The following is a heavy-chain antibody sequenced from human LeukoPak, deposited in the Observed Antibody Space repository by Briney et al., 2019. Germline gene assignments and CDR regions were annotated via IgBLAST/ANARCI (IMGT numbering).Heavy chain of an antibody. CDR2: IYHSGNT. CDR1: GGSISSGGYY. J-gene: IGHJ5*01. Sequence: SETLSLTCTVSGGSISSGGYYWSWIRQLPGKGLEWIGYIYHSGNTVYKPSLRSRVTMSVDTSKNQFSLKLSSVTAADTAVYYCARAPTGTGGWNWFDPWGQGTLVTVSS. V-gene: IGHV4-31*03. D-gene: IGHD1-1*01. CDR3: ARAPTGTGGWNWFDP.